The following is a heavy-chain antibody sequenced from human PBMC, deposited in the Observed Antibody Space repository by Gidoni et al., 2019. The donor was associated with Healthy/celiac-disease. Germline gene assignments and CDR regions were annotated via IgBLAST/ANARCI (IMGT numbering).Heavy chain of an antibody. CDR3: ARDTAERDYYGMDV. D-gene: IGHD5-18*01. CDR1: GYTFTRSD. J-gene: IGHJ6*02. CDR2: MNPNSGNT. V-gene: IGHV1-8*01. Sequence: QVQLVESGAEVQKPGASVKVSCKASGYTFTRSDINWVRQATGQGLEWLGWMNPNSGNTGYAQKFQGRVTMTRNTSISTAYMELSSLRSEDTAVYYCARDTAERDYYGMDVWGQGTTVTVSS.